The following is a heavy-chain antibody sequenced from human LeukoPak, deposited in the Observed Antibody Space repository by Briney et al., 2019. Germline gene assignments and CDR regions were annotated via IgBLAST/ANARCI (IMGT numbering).Heavy chain of an antibody. D-gene: IGHD6-13*01. CDR3: ARVAGYSSSWYAEDYYYYGMDV. CDR1: GGSISSYY. CDR2: IYYSGST. V-gene: IGHV4-59*01. J-gene: IGHJ6*02. Sequence: SETLSLTCTVSGGSISSYYWSWIRRPPGKGLEWIGYIYYSGSTNYNPSLKSRVTISVDTSKNQFSLKLSSATAADTAVYYCARVAGYSSSWYAEDYYYYGMDVWGQGTTVTVSS.